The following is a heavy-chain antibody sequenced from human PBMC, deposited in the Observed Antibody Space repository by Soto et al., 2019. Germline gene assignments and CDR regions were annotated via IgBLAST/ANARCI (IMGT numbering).Heavy chain of an antibody. D-gene: IGHD6-19*01. J-gene: IGHJ4*02. CDR2: IYWNDDK. CDR1: GFSLNTTGEG. V-gene: IGHV2-5*01. Sequence: QITLKESGPTLVKPTQTLTLTCTLSGFSLNTTGEGVGWIRQPPGKALEWLALIYWNDDKRYTPSLKSRLTIAKDTSKNQVVLSMTNMDPVDTATYYCAHSLAVALAGQSISFDYWGQGTLITVSS. CDR3: AHSLAVALAGQSISFDY.